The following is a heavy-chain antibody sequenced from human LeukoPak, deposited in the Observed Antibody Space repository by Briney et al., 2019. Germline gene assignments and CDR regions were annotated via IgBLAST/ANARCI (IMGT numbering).Heavy chain of an antibody. D-gene: IGHD3-16*02. CDR3: ARGPYDYVWGSYRYPLDY. CDR2: IYSGGST. V-gene: IGHV3-66*01. J-gene: IGHJ4*02. CDR1: GFTVSSNY. Sequence: GGSLRLSCAASGFTVSSNYMSWVRQAPGKGLEWVSVIYSGGSTYYADSVKGRFTISRDNSKNTLYLQMNSLRAEDTAVYYCARGPYDYVWGSYRYPLDYWGQGTLVTVSS.